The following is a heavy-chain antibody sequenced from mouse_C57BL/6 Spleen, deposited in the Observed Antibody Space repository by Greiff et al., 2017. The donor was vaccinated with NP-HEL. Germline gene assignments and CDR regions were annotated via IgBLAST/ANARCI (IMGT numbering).Heavy chain of an antibody. Sequence: VQLQQSGPGLVAPSQSLSITCTVSGFSLTSYAISWVRQPPGKGLEWLGVIWTGGGTNYNSALKSRLSISKDNSKSQVFLKMNSLQTDDTARYYCARHCSGNGYYAMDYWGQGTSVTVSS. D-gene: IGHD3-2*02. CDR2: IWTGGGT. V-gene: IGHV2-9-1*01. J-gene: IGHJ4*01. CDR1: GFSLTSYA. CDR3: ARHCSGNGYYAMDY.